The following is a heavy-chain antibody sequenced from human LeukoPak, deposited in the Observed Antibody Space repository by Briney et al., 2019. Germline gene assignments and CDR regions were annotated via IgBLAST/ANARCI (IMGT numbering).Heavy chain of an antibody. J-gene: IGHJ3*02. D-gene: IGHD2-2*01. Sequence: GASVMVSCKVSGYTLTELSMHWVRQAPGKGLEWMGGFDPEDGETIYAQKFQGRVTMTEDTSTDTAYMELSSLRSEDTAVYYCATGAPAKRAFDIWGQGTMVTVSS. CDR1: GYTLTELS. V-gene: IGHV1-24*01. CDR3: ATGAPAKRAFDI. CDR2: FDPEDGET.